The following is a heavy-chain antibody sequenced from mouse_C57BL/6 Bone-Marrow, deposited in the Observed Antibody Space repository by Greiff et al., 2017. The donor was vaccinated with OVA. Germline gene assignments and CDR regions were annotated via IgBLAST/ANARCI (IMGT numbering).Heavy chain of an antibody. J-gene: IGHJ4*01. CDR1: GYTFTSYG. CDR2: IYPRSGNT. Sequence: QVQLQQSGAELARPGASVKLSCKASGYTFTSYGISWVKQRTGQGLEWIGEIYPRSGNTYYNEKFKGKATLTADKSSSTAYMELRSLTSEDSAVYFCARGAYYYGSSPYYYAMDDWGQGTSVTVSS. CDR3: ARGAYYYGSSPYYYAMDD. D-gene: IGHD1-1*01. V-gene: IGHV1-81*01.